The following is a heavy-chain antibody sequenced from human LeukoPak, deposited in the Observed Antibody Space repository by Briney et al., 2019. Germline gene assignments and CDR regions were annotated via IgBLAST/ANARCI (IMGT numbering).Heavy chain of an antibody. D-gene: IGHD1-7*01. Sequence: GGSLRLSCAASGFTFSDHYMDWVRQAPGKGLEWVGRTGNKVNSYTIEYAASVKGRFTISRDDSKNLLYLQMNSLKTEDTAVYYCATGLTGTIDYWGQGTLVTVSS. CDR2: TGNKVNSYTI. CDR3: ATGLTGTIDY. CDR1: GFTFSDHY. V-gene: IGHV3-72*01. J-gene: IGHJ4*02.